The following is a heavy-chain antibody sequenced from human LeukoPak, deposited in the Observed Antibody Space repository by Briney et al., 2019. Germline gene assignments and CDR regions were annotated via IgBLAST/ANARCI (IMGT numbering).Heavy chain of an antibody. V-gene: IGHV3-23*01. CDR1: GFTFSSYA. CDR3: ANSVENPGYYYGMDV. CDR2: ISGSGGST. J-gene: IGHJ6*02. D-gene: IGHD5-24*01. Sequence: GGSLRLSCAASGFTFSSYAMSWVRQAPGKGLEWVSAISGSGGSTYYADSVKGRFTISRDNSKNTLYLQMNSLRAEDTAVYYCANSVENPGYYYGMDVWGQGTTVTVSS.